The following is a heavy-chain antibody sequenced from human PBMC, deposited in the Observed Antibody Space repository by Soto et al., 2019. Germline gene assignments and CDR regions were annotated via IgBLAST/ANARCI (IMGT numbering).Heavy chain of an antibody. CDR2: ISYDGSNK. D-gene: IGHD1-1*01. CDR1: GFTFSSYA. Sequence: QVQLVESGGGVVQPGRSLRLSCAASGFTFSSYAMHWVRQAPGKGLEWVAVISYDGSNKYYADSVKGRVTISRDNSKNTLYLQMNSLRAEDTAVYYCARDHLRYNWNDFPYYYYGIDVWGKGTTVTVSS. CDR3: ARDHLRYNWNDFPYYYYGIDV. V-gene: IGHV3-30-3*01. J-gene: IGHJ6*04.